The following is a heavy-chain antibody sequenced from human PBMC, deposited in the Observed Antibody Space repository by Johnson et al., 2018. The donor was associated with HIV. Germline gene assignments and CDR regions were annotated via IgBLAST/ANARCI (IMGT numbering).Heavy chain of an antibody. CDR1: GFTFSSYA. D-gene: IGHD2-21*01. V-gene: IGHV3-23*04. CDR2: ISGSGGST. CDR3: AKDVMVIAKHDAFDI. Sequence: EVQLVESGGGVVQPGRSLRLSCAASGFTFSSYAMHWVRQPPGKGLAWVSAISGSGGSTYYAYSVKGRFTISRDNSKNTLYLQMNSLRAEDTAVYYCAKDVMVIAKHDAFDIWGQGTMVTVSS. J-gene: IGHJ3*02.